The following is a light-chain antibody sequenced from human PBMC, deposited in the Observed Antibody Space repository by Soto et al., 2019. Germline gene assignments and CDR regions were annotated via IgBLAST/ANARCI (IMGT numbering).Light chain of an antibody. J-gene: IGLJ1*01. CDR1: SSDVGGSNY. V-gene: IGLV2-14*01. Sequence: QSVLTQAASVSGSPGQSITISCTVTSSDVGGSNYVSWYQQFPGKVPKLLISNGSHRPSGGSSRFSGSKSGNTASLTISGLQAEDEADYFCTSSTTDSLYVFGTGTKVTVL. CDR3: TSSTTDSLYV. CDR2: NGS.